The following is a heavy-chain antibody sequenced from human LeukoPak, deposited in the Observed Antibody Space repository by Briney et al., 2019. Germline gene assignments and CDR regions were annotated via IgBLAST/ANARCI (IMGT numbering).Heavy chain of an antibody. CDR2: ITYDGSNK. D-gene: IGHD6-13*01. J-gene: IGHJ6*02. CDR1: GFTFSSYG. CDR3: AKDNRRGAYSSSWYSLSYYYYGMDV. V-gene: IGHV3-30*18. Sequence: GGSLRLSCAASGFTFSSYGMRWVRQAPGKGLEWVAVITYDGSNKYYTDSVKGRFTISRDNSKNTLYLQMNSLRAEDTAVYYCAKDNRRGAYSSSWYSLSYYYYGMDVWGQGTTVTVSS.